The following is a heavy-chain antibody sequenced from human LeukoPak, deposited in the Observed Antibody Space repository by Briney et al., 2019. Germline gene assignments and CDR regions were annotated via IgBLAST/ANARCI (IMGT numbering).Heavy chain of an antibody. CDR3: AREADSSGYSDY. J-gene: IGHJ4*02. CDR1: GFTFSSYS. D-gene: IGHD3-22*01. V-gene: IGHV3-7*01. Sequence: PGGSLRLSCAVSGFTFSSYSMNWVRQAPGKGLEWVANIKQDGNEKYYVDSVKGRFTISGDNAKNTLYLQMNSLRAEDTAVYYCAREADSSGYSDYWGQGTLVTVSS. CDR2: IKQDGNEK.